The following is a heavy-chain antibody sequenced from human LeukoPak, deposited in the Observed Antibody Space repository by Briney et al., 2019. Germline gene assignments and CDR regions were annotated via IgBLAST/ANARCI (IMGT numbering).Heavy chain of an antibody. V-gene: IGHV3-73*01. CDR3: TITGTDFDY. CDR1: GFTFSGSA. CDR2: IRSKANSYAT. D-gene: IGHD1-20*01. J-gene: IGHJ4*02. Sequence: GGSLRLSCAASGFTFSGSAMHWVRQASGKGLEWVGRIRSKANSYATAYAASVKGRFTISRDDSRNTAYLQMNSLKTEDTAVYYCTITGTDFDYWGQGTLVTVSS.